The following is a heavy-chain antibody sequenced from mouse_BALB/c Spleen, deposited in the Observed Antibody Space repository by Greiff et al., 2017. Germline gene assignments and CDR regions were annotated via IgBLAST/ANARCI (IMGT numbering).Heavy chain of an antibody. J-gene: IGHJ2*01. V-gene: IGHV5-17*02. CDR3: ARSKYGNYGVGY. CDR2: ISSGSSTI. D-gene: IGHD2-10*02. Sequence: DVMLVESGGGLVQPGGSRKLSCAASGFTFSSFGMHWVRQAPEKGLEWVAYISSGSSTIYYADTVKGRFTISRDNPKNTLFLQMTSLRSEDTAMYYCARSKYGNYGVGYWGQGTTLTVSS. CDR1: GFTFSSFG.